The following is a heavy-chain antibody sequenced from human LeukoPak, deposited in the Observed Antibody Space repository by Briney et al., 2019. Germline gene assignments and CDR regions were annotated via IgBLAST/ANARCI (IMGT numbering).Heavy chain of an antibody. J-gene: IGHJ6*02. Sequence: VASVKVSCKASGGTFSSYAISWVRQAPGQGLEWMGRIIPILGIANYAQKFQGRVTITADKSTSTAYMELSSLRSEDTAVYYCATRTRDGYNLPYYYYYGMDVWGQGTTVTVSS. D-gene: IGHD5-12*01. V-gene: IGHV1-69*04. CDR2: IIPILGIA. CDR1: GGTFSSYA. CDR3: ATRTRDGYNLPYYYYYGMDV.